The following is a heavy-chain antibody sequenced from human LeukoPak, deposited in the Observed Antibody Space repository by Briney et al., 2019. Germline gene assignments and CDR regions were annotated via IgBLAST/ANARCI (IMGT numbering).Heavy chain of an antibody. CDR1: GFTFSDYY. CDR2: ISSSGSTI. J-gene: IGHJ4*02. V-gene: IGHV3-11*01. CDR3: ARNDDSSGYAPKFDY. D-gene: IGHD3-22*01. Sequence: GGSLRLSCAASGFTFSDYYMSWIRQAPGKGLEWVSYISSSGSTIYYADSVKGRFTISRDNAKNSLYLQMNSLRAEDTAVYYCARNDDSSGYAPKFDYWGQGTLVTVSS.